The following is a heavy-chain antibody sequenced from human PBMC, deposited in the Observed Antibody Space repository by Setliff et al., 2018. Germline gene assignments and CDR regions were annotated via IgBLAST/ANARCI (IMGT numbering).Heavy chain of an antibody. Sequence: SETLSLTCTVSGDSISSRTYYWSWIRQPAGKGLEWIGHIYTSWSTIYNPSLKSRRTISLDTSKNQFSLNLSSVTAADTAVYYCTRMSGFLYMDVWGKGTTVTVSS. D-gene: IGHD3-3*01. CDR3: TRMSGFLYMDV. CDR2: IYTSWST. V-gene: IGHV4-61*09. CDR1: GDSISSRTYY. J-gene: IGHJ6*03.